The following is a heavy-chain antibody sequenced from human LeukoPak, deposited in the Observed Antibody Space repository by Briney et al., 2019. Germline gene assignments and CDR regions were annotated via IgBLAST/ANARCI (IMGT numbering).Heavy chain of an antibody. J-gene: IGHJ4*02. V-gene: IGHV1-2*06. CDR1: GYTFTGYY. CDR3: ARGAAAAANTDY. Sequence: GASVKVSCKASGYTFTGYYMHWVRQAPGQGLEWMGRINPNSGGTNYAQKFQGRVTMTRDTSISTAYMELSRLRSGDTAVYCCARGAAAAANTDYWGQGTLVTVSS. CDR2: INPNSGGT. D-gene: IGHD6-13*01.